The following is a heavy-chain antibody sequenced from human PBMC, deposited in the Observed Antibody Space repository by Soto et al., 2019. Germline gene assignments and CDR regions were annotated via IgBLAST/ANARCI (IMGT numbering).Heavy chain of an antibody. V-gene: IGHV3-74*01. CDR1: GFTFSSYW. CDR3: ARDYLYRYCSGGSCLDAFDI. Sequence: GGSLRLSCAASGFTFSSYWMHWVRQAPGKGLEWVSRINSNSSSTNYADSVKGRFTISRDNAKNSLYLQMNSLRAEDTAVYYCARDYLYRYCSGGSCLDAFDIWGQGTMVTVSS. D-gene: IGHD2-15*01. CDR2: INSNSSST. J-gene: IGHJ3*02.